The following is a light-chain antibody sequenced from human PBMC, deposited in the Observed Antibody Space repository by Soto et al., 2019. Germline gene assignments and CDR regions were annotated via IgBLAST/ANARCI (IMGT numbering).Light chain of an antibody. CDR3: CSFTSRSTEV. CDR2: EVS. J-gene: IGLJ1*01. V-gene: IGLV2-14*01. CDR1: RSDVGAYKS. Sequence: QSVLTQPASVSGSPGQSITISCTGTRSDVGAYKSVSWYQHHPGKAPKLMISEVSNRPSGVSNRFSGSKSGNTASLTISGLQAEGEADYYCCSFTSRSTEVFGSGTKVTVL.